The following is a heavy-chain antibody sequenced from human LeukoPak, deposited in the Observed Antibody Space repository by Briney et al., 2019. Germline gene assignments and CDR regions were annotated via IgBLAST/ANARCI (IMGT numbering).Heavy chain of an antibody. CDR3: ARDPSSSSAFNY. Sequence: GGSLRLSCAASGFSFVTVTMNWVRQAPGKGLEWVSSISSSSYYIYYADSVKGQFTISRDNAKNSLYLQMNSLSAEDTAVYYCARDPSSSSAFNYWGQGTLVTVSS. V-gene: IGHV3-21*01. CDR2: ISSSSYYI. J-gene: IGHJ4*02. CDR1: GFSFVTVT. D-gene: IGHD6-6*01.